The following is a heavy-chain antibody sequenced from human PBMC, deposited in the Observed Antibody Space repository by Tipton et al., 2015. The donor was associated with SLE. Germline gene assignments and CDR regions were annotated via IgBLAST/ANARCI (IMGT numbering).Heavy chain of an antibody. CDR1: GGSISSGNFY. Sequence: TLSLTCTVSGGSISSGNFYWSWIRQPPGKGLEWIGYIYYSGNTKYNPSLKSRVTISVDTSKNQFSLKLSSVTAADTALYYCARGKGWFDPWGQGTLVTVSS. CDR2: IYYSGNT. J-gene: IGHJ5*02. V-gene: IGHV4-61*01. CDR3: ARGKGWFDP.